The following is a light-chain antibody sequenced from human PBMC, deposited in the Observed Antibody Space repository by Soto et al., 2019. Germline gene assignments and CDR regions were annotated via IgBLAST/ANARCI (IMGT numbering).Light chain of an antibody. CDR3: QSYDGSLSGGV. CDR1: SSNIGAGYD. CDR2: GNS. Sequence: QSVLTQPPSVSGAPGQRVTISCPGSSSNIGAGYDVHWYQQLPGTAPKLLIYGNSNRPSGVPDRFSGSKSGTSASLAITGLQAEDEADDYCQSYDGSLSGGVFGGGTKVTVL. V-gene: IGLV1-40*01. J-gene: IGLJ3*02.